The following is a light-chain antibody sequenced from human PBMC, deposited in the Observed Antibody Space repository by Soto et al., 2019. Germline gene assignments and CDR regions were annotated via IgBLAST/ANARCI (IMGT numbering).Light chain of an antibody. CDR1: QSVSSY. V-gene: IGKV3-11*01. J-gene: IGKJ4*01. Sequence: EIVLTQSPATLSLSPGERATLSCRASQSVSSYLAWYQHKPGQAPRLLIYEASNRATGIPARFSGSGSGTALNINIISIEPEDFSVYSCQQRSNWPLTFGGGTKVEIK. CDR2: EAS. CDR3: QQRSNWPLT.